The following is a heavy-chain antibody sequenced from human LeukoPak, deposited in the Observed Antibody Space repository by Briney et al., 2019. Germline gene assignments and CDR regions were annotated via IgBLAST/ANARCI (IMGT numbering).Heavy chain of an antibody. V-gene: IGHV4-4*07. Sequence: PSETLSLTCTVSGGSISSYYWSWIRQPAGKGLEWIGRIYTSGSTNYNPSLKSRVTMSVDTSKNQFSLKLSSVTAADTAVYYCARDRDYYDSSGYSYYYYGMDVWGQGTTVTVS. D-gene: IGHD3-22*01. CDR3: ARDRDYYDSSGYSYYYYGMDV. CDR1: GGSISSYY. CDR2: IYTSGST. J-gene: IGHJ6*02.